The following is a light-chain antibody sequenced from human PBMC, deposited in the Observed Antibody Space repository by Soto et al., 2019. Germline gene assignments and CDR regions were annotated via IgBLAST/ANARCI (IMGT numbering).Light chain of an antibody. CDR1: QSTTGW. Sequence: DIQMTQSPSTLSASVGDRVTITCRASQSTTGWLAWYQQKPGKAPKLLIYDASSLESGVPSRFSGSGSGTEFTLTISSLQPDDFATYYCQQYNSYPLTFGGGTKVDIK. CDR2: DAS. J-gene: IGKJ4*01. CDR3: QQYNSYPLT. V-gene: IGKV1-5*01.